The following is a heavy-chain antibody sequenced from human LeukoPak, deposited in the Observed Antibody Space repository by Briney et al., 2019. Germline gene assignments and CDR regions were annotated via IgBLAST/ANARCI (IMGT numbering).Heavy chain of an antibody. CDR1: GFTFSSYA. D-gene: IGHD4-17*01. J-gene: IGHJ4*01. V-gene: IGHV3-23*01. Sequence: GGSLRLSCAASGFTFSSYAMSWVRQAPGKGLEWVSAISRSGGSTYYADSVKGRFTISRDNSKNTLYPQMNGLRAEDTAAYYCANLPTVTTLDYWGQGTMVTVSP. CDR3: ANLPTVTTLDY. CDR2: ISRSGGST.